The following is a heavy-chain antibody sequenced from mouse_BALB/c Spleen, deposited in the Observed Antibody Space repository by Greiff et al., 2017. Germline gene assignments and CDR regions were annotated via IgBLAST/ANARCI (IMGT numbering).Heavy chain of an antibody. CDR3: TEGYGYYGSNYAMDY. Sequence: VQLQQSGTVLARPGASVKMSCKASGYTFTSYWMHWVKQRPGQGLEWIGAIYPGNSDTSYNQKFKGKAKLTAVTSTSTAYMELSSLTNEDSAVYYCTEGYGYYGSNYAMDYWGQGTSVTVSS. V-gene: IGHV1-5*01. J-gene: IGHJ4*01. D-gene: IGHD1-1*01. CDR2: IYPGNSDT. CDR1: GYTFTSYW.